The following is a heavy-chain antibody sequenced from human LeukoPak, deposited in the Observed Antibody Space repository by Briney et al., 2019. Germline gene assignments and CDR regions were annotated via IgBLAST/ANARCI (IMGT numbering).Heavy chain of an antibody. Sequence: ASVKVSCKASEYTFTSYYMHWVRQAPGQGLEWMGWINPNSGGTNYAQKFQGRVTMTRDTSISTAYMELSRLRSDDTAVYYCARSRTKSGSYFPFDYWGQGTLVTVSS. J-gene: IGHJ4*02. V-gene: IGHV1-2*02. CDR2: INPNSGGT. CDR3: ARSRTKSGSYFPFDY. CDR1: EYTFTSYY. D-gene: IGHD1-26*01.